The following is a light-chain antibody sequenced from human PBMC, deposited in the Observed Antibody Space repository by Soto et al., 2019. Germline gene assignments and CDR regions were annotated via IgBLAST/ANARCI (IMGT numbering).Light chain of an antibody. V-gene: IGKV1-39*01. CDR2: AAS. Sequence: IQWTQSPSSLSASVGDRVTITCRAGQSISTYLNWYQQKSGKPPKLLISAASSLQSGVPSRFSGSGSGTDFTLTISSLQPEDFATYYCQQSFSTLGWTFGQGTKVDIK. CDR3: QQSFSTLGWT. CDR1: QSISTY. J-gene: IGKJ1*01.